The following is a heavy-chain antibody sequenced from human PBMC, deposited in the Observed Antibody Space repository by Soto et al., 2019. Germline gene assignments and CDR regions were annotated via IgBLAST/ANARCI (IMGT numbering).Heavy chain of an antibody. J-gene: IGHJ4*02. V-gene: IGHV1-69*06. CDR1: GGTFSSYA. CDR2: IIPIFGTA. CDR3: ARERVYDSSGYYYAAGFDY. Sequence: SVKVSCKASGGTFSSYAISWVRQAPGQGLEWMGGIIPIFGTANYAQKFQGRVTITADKSTSIAYMELSSLRPEDTAVYYCARERVYDSSGYYYAAGFDYWGQGTLVTVSS. D-gene: IGHD3-22*01.